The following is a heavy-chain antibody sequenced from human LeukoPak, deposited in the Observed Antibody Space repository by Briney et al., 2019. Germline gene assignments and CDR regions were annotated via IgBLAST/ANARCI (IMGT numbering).Heavy chain of an antibody. CDR3: VKGSLQGPTSGPGFFDP. J-gene: IGHJ5*02. V-gene: IGHV3-23*01. D-gene: IGHD2/OR15-2a*01. CDR2: INGSGATA. Sequence: GGSLRLSCEASRFTSRNYLRSWVRHARGKGPQWVAGINGSGATAYYATSLKGRVTISRDHGRNMLFLEIYNLRAEDTAIYYCVKGSLQGPTSGPGFFDPSGHGTLVTVSS. CDR1: RFTSRNYL.